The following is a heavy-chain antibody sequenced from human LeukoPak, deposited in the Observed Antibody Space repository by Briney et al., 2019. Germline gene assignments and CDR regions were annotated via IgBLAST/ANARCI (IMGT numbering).Heavy chain of an antibody. J-gene: IGHJ4*02. CDR3: ARDPVYYFDSSGYYVY. D-gene: IGHD3-22*01. V-gene: IGHV3-30*02. CDR2: IQYDGSNQ. Sequence: GGSLRLSCTASGFTFSSYGMHWVRQAPGKGLEWVAYIQYDGSNQQYADSVKGRFTISRDNAKKSLYLQMNSLRAEDTAVYYCARDPVYYFDSSGYYVYWGQGTLVTVSS. CDR1: GFTFSSYG.